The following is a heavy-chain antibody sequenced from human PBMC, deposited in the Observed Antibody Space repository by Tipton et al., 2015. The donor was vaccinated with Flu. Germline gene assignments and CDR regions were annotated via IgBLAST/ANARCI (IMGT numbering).Heavy chain of an antibody. CDR1: GGSISSSTDY. J-gene: IGHJ5*02. V-gene: IGHV4-39*01. CDR2: SYYDGST. D-gene: IGHD2-21*01. Sequence: TLSLTCTVSGGSISSSTDYWGWIRQPPGKGLEWIGTSYYDGSTCYNPSLRSRITISLDTSKNQFSLRLSSVTAADTAIYYCARTCGPFNWFDPWGQGTLVTVSS. CDR3: ARTCGPFNWFDP.